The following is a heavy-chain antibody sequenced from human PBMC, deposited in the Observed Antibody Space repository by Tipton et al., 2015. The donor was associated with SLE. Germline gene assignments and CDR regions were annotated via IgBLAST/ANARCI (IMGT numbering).Heavy chain of an antibody. D-gene: IGHD3-16*01. CDR2: IYQTGSS. V-gene: IGHV4-30-2*01. CDR1: GDPITSGDYF. Sequence: TLSLTCAVSGDPITSGDYFWSWLRQPPGKGLEWIGHIYQTGSSYSNPSLKSRVNISLDTSKKQFSLKLSSVTAADTAVYYCARKLGASYFDYWGQGTLATVSS. CDR3: ARKLGASYFDY. J-gene: IGHJ4*02.